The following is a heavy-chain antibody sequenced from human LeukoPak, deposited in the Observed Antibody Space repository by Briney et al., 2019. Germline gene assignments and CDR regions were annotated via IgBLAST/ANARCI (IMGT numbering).Heavy chain of an antibody. J-gene: IGHJ5*02. CDR2: ISYDGSNK. V-gene: IGHV3-30-3*01. CDR1: GFTFSSYA. CDR3: ARDLAVAGHNWFDP. D-gene: IGHD6-19*01. Sequence: GGSLRLSCAASGFTFSSYAMHWVRQAPGKGLEWVAVISYDGSNKYYADSVKGRFTISRDNSKNTLYLQMNSLRVEDTAVYYCARDLAVAGHNWFDPWGQGTLVIVSS.